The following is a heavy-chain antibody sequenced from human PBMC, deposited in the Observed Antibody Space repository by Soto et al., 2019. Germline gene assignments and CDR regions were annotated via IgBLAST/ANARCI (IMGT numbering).Heavy chain of an antibody. Sequence: QVQLVESGGGLVKPVGTLRLSCAASGFTFSGYNMSWIRQAPGKGLEWVSYITSSGSNTFDAESVKGRFTISRDNTMNLLYLQMNSLGAEDPAAYYCARRGTISSAHHFDHWGQGTLVTVSS. CDR1: GFTFSGYN. J-gene: IGHJ4*02. CDR2: ITSSGSNT. V-gene: IGHV3-11*01. CDR3: ARRGTISSAHHFDH. D-gene: IGHD6-6*01.